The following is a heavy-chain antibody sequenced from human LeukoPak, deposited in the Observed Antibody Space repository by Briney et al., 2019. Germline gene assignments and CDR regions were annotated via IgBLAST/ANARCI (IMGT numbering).Heavy chain of an antibody. CDR3: ARDRPPSMMGATYYYHMDV. D-gene: IGHD1-26*01. Sequence: SVTVSFMASVGTFINFSISWVRQAPGQGRAWMGKIIPVCGSTNYARKFQGRVNITADKYTGTAYMELTRLKSEATAVYYCARDRPPSMMGATYYYHMDVWGQGPTVTVPS. V-gene: IGHV1-69*06. J-gene: IGHJ6*03. CDR2: IIPVCGST. CDR1: VGTFINFS.